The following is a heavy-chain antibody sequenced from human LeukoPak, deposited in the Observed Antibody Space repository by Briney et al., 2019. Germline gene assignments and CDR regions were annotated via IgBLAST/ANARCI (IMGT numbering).Heavy chain of an antibody. CDR2: INWNGGST. J-gene: IGHJ4*02. D-gene: IGHD6-19*01. CDR1: GFTFDDYG. V-gene: IGHV3-20*04. CDR3: ARGIGDSSGWLDY. Sequence: GGSLRLSCAASGFTFDDYGMSWVRQAPGKVLEWVSGINWNGGSTGYADSVKGRFTISRDKAKNSLYLQMNSLRAEDTALYYCARGIGDSSGWLDYWGQGTLVTVSS.